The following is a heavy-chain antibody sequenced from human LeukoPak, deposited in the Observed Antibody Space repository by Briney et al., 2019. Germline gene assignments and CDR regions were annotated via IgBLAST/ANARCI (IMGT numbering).Heavy chain of an antibody. CDR2: IYFSGST. J-gene: IGHJ4*02. CDR3: ARGWPTGIDC. V-gene: IGHV4-31*02. D-gene: IGHD1-14*01. CDR1: GGSLRPGGYY. Sequence: PPETPSLTRTLSGGSLRPGGYYSSWIRQHPGKGLEWIGYIYFSGSTYYNPSLKSRVTISVDTFKMQFSLKLSSVTAADTAVYYCARGWPTGIDCWGQGTLVTVSS.